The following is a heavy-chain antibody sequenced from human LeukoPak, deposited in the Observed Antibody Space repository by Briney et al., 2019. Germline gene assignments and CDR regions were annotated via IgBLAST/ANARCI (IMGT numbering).Heavy chain of an antibody. CDR2: INISGGRT. V-gene: IGHV3-23*01. Sequence: PGGSLRLSCAASGFSFSSYAMSWVRQAPGKGLEWVSTINISGGRTYYADSVKGRFTISRDNSKNTLHLQMNSLRGEDTAGYYCAKDASGVFDLWGQGTMVTVSS. J-gene: IGHJ3*01. D-gene: IGHD7-27*01. CDR1: GFSFSSYA. CDR3: AKDASGVFDL.